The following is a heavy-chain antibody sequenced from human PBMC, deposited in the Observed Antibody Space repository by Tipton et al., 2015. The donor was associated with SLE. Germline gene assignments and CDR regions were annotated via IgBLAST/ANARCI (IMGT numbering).Heavy chain of an antibody. V-gene: IGHV3-30*02. CDR2: IRFDGSNK. CDR1: GFTFSSYG. Sequence: GSLRLSCAASGFTFSSYGMHWVRQAPGKGLEWVAFIRFDGSNKYYADSMKGRFTISRDNFKNTVYLQMNSLRAEDTAVYYCARGHDFWRGISLYGYWGQGTLVTVSS. D-gene: IGHD3-3*01. J-gene: IGHJ4*02. CDR3: ARGHDFWRGISLYGY.